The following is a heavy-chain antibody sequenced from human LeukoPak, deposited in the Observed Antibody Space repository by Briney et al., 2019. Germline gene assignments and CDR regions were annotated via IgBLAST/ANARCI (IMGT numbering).Heavy chain of an antibody. V-gene: IGHV3-21*01. J-gene: IGHJ1*01. CDR1: GFTFSSYS. D-gene: IGHD3-22*01. CDR3: ARSERYYDSSGYYLSYFQH. CDR2: ISSSSSYI. Sequence: GGSLRLSCAASGFTFSSYSMNWVRQAPGKGLEWVSSISSSSSYIYYADSVKGRFTISRDNAKNSLYLRMNSLRAEDTAVYYCARSERYYDSSGYYLSYFQHWGQGTLVTVSS.